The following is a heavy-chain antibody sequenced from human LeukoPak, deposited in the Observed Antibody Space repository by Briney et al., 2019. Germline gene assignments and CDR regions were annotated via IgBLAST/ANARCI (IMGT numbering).Heavy chain of an antibody. CDR1: GFTFSSYA. V-gene: IGHV3-21*01. Sequence: NPGGSLRLSCAASGFTFSSYAMSWVRQAPGKGLEWVSSISSSSSYIYYADSVKGRFTISRDNAKNSLYLQMNSLRAEDTAVYYCATIANLGYYDHYWGQGTLVTVSS. J-gene: IGHJ4*02. CDR3: ATIANLGYYDHY. CDR2: ISSSSSYI. D-gene: IGHD3-22*01.